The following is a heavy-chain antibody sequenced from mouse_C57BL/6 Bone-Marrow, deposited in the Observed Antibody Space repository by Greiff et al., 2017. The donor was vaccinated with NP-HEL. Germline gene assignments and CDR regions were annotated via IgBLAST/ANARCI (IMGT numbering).Heavy chain of an antibody. J-gene: IGHJ4*01. CDR3: ARPYYGYDEGHAMDY. CDR2: ISSGSSTI. V-gene: IGHV5-17*01. Sequence: EVQLVESGGGLVKPGGSLKLSCAASGFTFSDYGMHWVRQAPEKGLEWVAYISSGSSTIYYADTVKGRFTISRDNAKNTLFLQMTSLRSEDTAMYYCARPYYGYDEGHAMDYWGQGTSVTVSS. D-gene: IGHD2-9*01. CDR1: GFTFSDYG.